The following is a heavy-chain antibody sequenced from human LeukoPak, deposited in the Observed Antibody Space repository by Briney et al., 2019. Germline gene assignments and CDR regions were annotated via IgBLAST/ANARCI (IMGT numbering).Heavy chain of an antibody. CDR3: AKGTGRYWTFFDS. Sequence: PGWSLRLSCAGSGFTFDDYAMHWVRQPPGKGLEWVSGISWNSGSIDYAVSVKGRFTISRDNAKNSLFLQMNSLRPDDTAFYYCAKGTGRYWTFFDSWGQGTLVTASS. CDR2: ISWNSGSI. D-gene: IGHD1-26*01. J-gene: IGHJ4*02. CDR1: GFTFDDYA. V-gene: IGHV3-9*01.